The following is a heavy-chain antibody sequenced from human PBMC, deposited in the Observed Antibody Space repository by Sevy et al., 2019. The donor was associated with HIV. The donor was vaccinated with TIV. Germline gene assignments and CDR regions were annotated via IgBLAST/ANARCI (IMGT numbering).Heavy chain of an antibody. CDR3: ATVGAETRYFDWFGYFEY. Sequence: ASVKVSCKVSGYTLTELSMHWVRQAPGKGLEWMGGFDPEDGETIYAQKFQGRVTMTEDTSTDTAYMELSSLRSEDTAVYYCATVGAETRYFDWFGYFEYWGQGTLVTVSS. V-gene: IGHV1-24*01. CDR2: FDPEDGET. D-gene: IGHD3-9*01. CDR1: GYTLTELS. J-gene: IGHJ4*02.